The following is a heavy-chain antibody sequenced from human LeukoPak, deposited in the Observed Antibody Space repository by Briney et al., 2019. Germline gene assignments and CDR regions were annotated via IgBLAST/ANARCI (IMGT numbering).Heavy chain of an antibody. J-gene: IGHJ3*02. CDR1: GYTFTSYG. CDR3: ARDQSSGWYQADAFDI. Sequence: ASVKVSCKASGYTFTSYGISWVRQTPGQGLEWMGWISAYNGNTNYAQKLQGRVTMTTDTSTSTAYMELRSLRSDDTAVYYCARDQSSGWYQADAFDIWGQGTMVTVSS. CDR2: ISAYNGNT. D-gene: IGHD6-19*01. V-gene: IGHV1-18*01.